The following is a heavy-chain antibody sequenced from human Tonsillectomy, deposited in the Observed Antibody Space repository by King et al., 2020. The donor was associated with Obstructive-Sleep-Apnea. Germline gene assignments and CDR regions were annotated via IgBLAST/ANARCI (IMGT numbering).Heavy chain of an antibody. CDR1: GFTFSSSG. J-gene: IGHJ6*02. Sequence: VQLVESGGGVVQPGGSLRLSCEASGFTFSSSGMHWVRQAPGKGLEWVTFIRYDGSNKYYADSVKGRFTISRDNSKNTLYLQMNSLRAEDTAVYYCAKDYEAYGSVRPVSGMDVWGQGTTVTVSS. D-gene: IGHD3-10*01. CDR3: AKDYEAYGSVRPVSGMDV. CDR2: IRYDGSNK. V-gene: IGHV3-30*02.